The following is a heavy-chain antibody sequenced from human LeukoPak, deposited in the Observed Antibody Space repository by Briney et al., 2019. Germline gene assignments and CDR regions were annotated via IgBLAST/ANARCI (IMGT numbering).Heavy chain of an antibody. CDR2: INPHSGGT. D-gene: IGHD2-2*01. J-gene: IGHJ4*02. CDR3: ARDVGEHRSSTNCYASHY. CDR1: GYIFTGYY. V-gene: IGHV1-2*02. Sequence: ASVKVSCKASGYIFTGYYIHWVRQAPGQGLEWMGWINPHSGGTNYAQKFQGGVTMTRDTSITTAYMELSSLRSDDTAVYYCARDVGEHRSSTNCYASHYWGQGTLVTVSS.